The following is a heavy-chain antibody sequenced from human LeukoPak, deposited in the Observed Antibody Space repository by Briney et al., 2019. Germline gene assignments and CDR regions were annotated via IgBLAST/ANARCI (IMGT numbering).Heavy chain of an antibody. J-gene: IGHJ6*02. CDR2: ISSSSSYT. CDR1: GFTFSDYY. Sequence: GGSLRLSCAASGFTFSDYYMSWIRQAPGKGLEWVSYISSSSSYTNYADSVKGRFTISRDNAKNSLYLQMNSLRAEDTAVYYCASLIYGMDVWGQGATVTVSS. D-gene: IGHD2/OR15-2a*01. V-gene: IGHV3-11*03. CDR3: ASLIYGMDV.